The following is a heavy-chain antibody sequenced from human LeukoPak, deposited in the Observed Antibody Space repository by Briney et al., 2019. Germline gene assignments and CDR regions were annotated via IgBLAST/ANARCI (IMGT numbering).Heavy chain of an antibody. Sequence: GGSLRLSCAASVFTLDHYGISGVRQPSGKALEYVSDINWNGGRTGYAESVQGRLSISRDNAKNSLYLQMNSLRAEETALYYCARSLHDVVVITSGAFDIWGQGTMVTVSS. D-gene: IGHD3-22*01. J-gene: IGHJ3*02. CDR3: ARSLHDVVVITSGAFDI. V-gene: IGHV3-20*04. CDR1: VFTLDHYG. CDR2: INWNGGRT.